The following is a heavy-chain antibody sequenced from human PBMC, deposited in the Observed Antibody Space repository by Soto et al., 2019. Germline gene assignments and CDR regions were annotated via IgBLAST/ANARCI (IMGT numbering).Heavy chain of an antibody. CDR3: ARRGYSSSAIY. D-gene: IGHD6-13*01. Sequence: PSETLSLTCTVSGGSISSNYYYWGWIRQPPGEGLEWIGSIYYSGSTYYNPSLKSRVTISVDTSKNQFSLKLSSVTAADTAVYYCARRGYSSSAIYWGQGTPVTVSS. CDR1: GGSISSNYYY. V-gene: IGHV4-39*01. CDR2: IYYSGST. J-gene: IGHJ4*02.